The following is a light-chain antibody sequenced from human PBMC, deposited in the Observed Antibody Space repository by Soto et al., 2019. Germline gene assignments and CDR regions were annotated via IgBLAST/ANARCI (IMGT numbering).Light chain of an antibody. V-gene: IGLV1-44*01. CDR3: PAWDDSLNGRDWV. CDR1: SANIGSNT. CDR2: SNN. J-gene: IGLJ3*02. Sequence: QPVLTQPPSASGTPGQRVTISCSGSSANIGSNTVNWYQQLPGTAPKLLIYSNNQRPSGVPDRFSGSKSGTSASLAISGLQSEDEADYYCPAWDDSLNGRDWVFGGGTKVTVL.